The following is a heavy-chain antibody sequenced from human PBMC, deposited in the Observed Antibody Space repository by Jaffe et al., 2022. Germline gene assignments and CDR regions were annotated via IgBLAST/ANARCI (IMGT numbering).Heavy chain of an antibody. D-gene: IGHD4-17*01. CDR2: INPNSGGT. CDR1: GYTFTGYY. CDR3: AREEYGGGPADAFDI. Sequence: QVQLVQSGAEVKKPGASVKVSCKASGYTFTGYYMHWVRQAPGQGLEWMGWINPNSGGTNYAQKFQGRVTMTRDTSISTAYMELSRLRSDDTAVYYCAREEYGGGPADAFDIWGQGTMVTVSS. J-gene: IGHJ3*02. V-gene: IGHV1-2*02.